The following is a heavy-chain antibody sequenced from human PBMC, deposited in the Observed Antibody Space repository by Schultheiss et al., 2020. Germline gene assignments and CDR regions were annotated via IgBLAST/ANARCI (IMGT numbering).Heavy chain of an antibody. D-gene: IGHD3-10*01. Sequence: ASVKVSCKASGYTFTGYYMHWVRQAPGQGLEWMGWMNPNSGNTGYAQKFQGRVTMTRNTSISTAYMELSSLRSEDTAVYYCARGHVLLWFGELLLAPYYYYGMDVWGQGTTVTVSS. J-gene: IGHJ6*02. CDR3: ARGHVLLWFGELLLAPYYYYGMDV. CDR1: GYTFTGYY. CDR2: MNPNSGNT. V-gene: IGHV1-8*02.